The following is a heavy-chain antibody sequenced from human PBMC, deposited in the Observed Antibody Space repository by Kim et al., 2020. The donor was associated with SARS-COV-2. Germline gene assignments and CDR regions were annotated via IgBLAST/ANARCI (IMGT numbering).Heavy chain of an antibody. CDR3: ARALGYSYGYYFDY. V-gene: IGHV3-48*02. Sequence: DSVRGRLTSSRANAKSSLYLQMNSLGDEDTAVYYCARALGYSYGYYFDYWGQGTLVTVSS. D-gene: IGHD5-18*01. J-gene: IGHJ4*02.